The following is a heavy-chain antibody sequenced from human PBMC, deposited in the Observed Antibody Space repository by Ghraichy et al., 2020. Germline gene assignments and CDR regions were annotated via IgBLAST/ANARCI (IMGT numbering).Heavy chain of an antibody. CDR3: AADGITGTFDP. CDR1: GSGFSFSGSA. CDR2: IVVGSGNT. Sequence: SVKVSCKASGSGFSFSGSAMQWVRQGRGQRPEWIGWIVVGSGNTNYAQKFQERVTITRDMSTSTVYMELSSLRSDDTAVYYCAADGITGTFDPWGQGTLITVSS. V-gene: IGHV1-58*02. J-gene: IGHJ5*02. D-gene: IGHD1-7*01.